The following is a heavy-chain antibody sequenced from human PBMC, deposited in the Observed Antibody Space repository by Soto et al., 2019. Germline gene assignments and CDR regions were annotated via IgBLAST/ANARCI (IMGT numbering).Heavy chain of an antibody. D-gene: IGHD4-17*01. V-gene: IGHV4-59*01. J-gene: IGHJ4*02. CDR2: IHYSGST. CDR3: VRVGGYYGDYPNFDY. Sequence: SETLSLSCIVSGSSISPYYWSWLRQPPGKGLEWIGYIHYSGSTKYNPSLRGRVTISVDTSKNQFSLRLISVTAADTAVYFCVRVGGYYGDYPNFDYWGQGALVTVSS. CDR1: GSSISPYY.